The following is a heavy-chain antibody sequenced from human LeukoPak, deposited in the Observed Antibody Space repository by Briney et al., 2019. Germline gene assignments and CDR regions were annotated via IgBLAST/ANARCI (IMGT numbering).Heavy chain of an antibody. CDR3: ATKDYGAY. J-gene: IGHJ4*02. CDR2: INAYKGDT. Sequence: GASVKVSCKASGGTFSSYAISWVRQAPGQGLEWMGWINAYKGDTKYVQKFQGRVTMTTDTSTSTAYMELRSLRSDDTAIYYCATKDYGAYWGQGTLVTVSS. CDR1: GGTFSSYA. V-gene: IGHV1-18*01.